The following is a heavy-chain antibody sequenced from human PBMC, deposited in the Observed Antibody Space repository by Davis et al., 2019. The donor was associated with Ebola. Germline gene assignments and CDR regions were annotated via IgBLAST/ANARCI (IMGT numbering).Heavy chain of an antibody. CDR1: GYTFSRYG. D-gene: IGHD2-21*02. CDR3: ARAGRLVVTAMADY. CDR2: ISGYNGNT. V-gene: IGHV1-18*01. J-gene: IGHJ4*02. Sequence: AASVKVSCKASGYTFSRYGINWVRQAPGQGLEWMGWISGYNGNTHYAQKLQGRVTMSTDTSTSTAYMELRSLRSDDTAVYYCARAGRLVVTAMADYWGQGTLVTVSS.